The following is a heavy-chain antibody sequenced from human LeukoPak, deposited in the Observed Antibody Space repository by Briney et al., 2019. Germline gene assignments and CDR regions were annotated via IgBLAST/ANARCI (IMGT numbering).Heavy chain of an antibody. CDR1: GYSFSSYW. D-gene: IGHD5-24*01. V-gene: IGHV5-51*01. CDR3: ARRDGYDSTTFDY. Sequence: GESLKISCKGSGYSFSSYWIGWVRQLPGKGLEWMGIIYPGDSDPRYSPSFQGQVTISADKAISTAYLQWSILKASDTAMYYCARRDGYDSTTFDYWGQGTLVTVFS. J-gene: IGHJ4*02. CDR2: IYPGDSDP.